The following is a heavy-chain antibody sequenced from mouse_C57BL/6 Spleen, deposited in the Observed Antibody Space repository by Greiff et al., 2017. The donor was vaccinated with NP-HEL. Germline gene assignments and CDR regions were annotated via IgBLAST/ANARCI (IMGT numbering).Heavy chain of an antibody. Sequence: EVQLVESGGGLVKPGGSLKLSCAASGFTFSSYTMSWVRQTPEKRLEWVATISGGGGNTDYPDSVKGRFTISRDKAKNTLYLQLRSLRSEDTALYYCARGDGYYDAMDYWGQGTSVTVSS. CDR2: ISGGGGNT. V-gene: IGHV5-9*01. D-gene: IGHD2-3*01. CDR3: ARGDGYYDAMDY. CDR1: GFTFSSYT. J-gene: IGHJ4*01.